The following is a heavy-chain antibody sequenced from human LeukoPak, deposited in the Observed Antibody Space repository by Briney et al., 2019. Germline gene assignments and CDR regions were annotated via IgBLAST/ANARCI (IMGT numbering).Heavy chain of an antibody. CDR1: GGSFSSYY. CDR3: ARVTRFNQFGELWFDY. Sequence: SETLSLTCAVYGGSFSSYYWSWIRQPPGKGRVWSGEITHSGSTNYNPSLKSRVTISLDTSKSQFSLKLGSVTAADTAVYYCARVTRFNQFGELWFDYWGQGTLLTVSS. V-gene: IGHV4-34*01. D-gene: IGHD3-10*01. CDR2: ITHSGST. J-gene: IGHJ4*02.